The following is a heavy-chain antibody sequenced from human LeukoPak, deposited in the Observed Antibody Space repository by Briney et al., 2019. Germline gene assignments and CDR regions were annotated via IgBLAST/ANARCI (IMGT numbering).Heavy chain of an antibody. D-gene: IGHD2-15*01. CDR3: ASSGQTGTYYYMDV. CDR2: ISSSGSPI. CDR1: GFTFSTYE. Sequence: TGGSLRLSCAASGFTFSTYEMNWVRQAPGKGLEWVSYISSSGSPIYYTDSVKGRFTTSRDNAKNSLYLQMNSLRAEDTAVYYCASSGQTGTYYYMDVWGKGTTVTVSS. V-gene: IGHV3-48*03. J-gene: IGHJ6*03.